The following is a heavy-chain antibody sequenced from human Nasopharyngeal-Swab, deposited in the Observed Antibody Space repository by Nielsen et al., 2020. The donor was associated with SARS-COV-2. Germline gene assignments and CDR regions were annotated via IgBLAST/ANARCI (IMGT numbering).Heavy chain of an antibody. CDR3: VRDDGDVPGITGSGPPGGF. V-gene: IGHV1-2*06. Sequence: ASVKVSCKASGYTFTDYYMHWVRQAPGQGLEWMGRINPNSGDTDYTQNFQGRVTVTRDTSINTVYVELSSLTSDDTAVYYCVRDDGDVPGITGSGPPGGFWGQGTLVTVSS. D-gene: IGHD6-13*01. J-gene: IGHJ4*02. CDR1: GYTFTDYY. CDR2: INPNSGDT.